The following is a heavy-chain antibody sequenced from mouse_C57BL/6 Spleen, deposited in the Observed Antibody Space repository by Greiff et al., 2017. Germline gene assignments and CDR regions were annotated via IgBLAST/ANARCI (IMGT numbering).Heavy chain of an antibody. Sequence: QVQLQQSGAELARPGASVKLSCKASGYTFTSYGISWVKQRTGQGLEWIGEIYPRSGNTYYNEKFKGKATLTADKSSSTAYMELRSLTSEYSAVYFCARRPITTVVEGYFDVWGTGTTVTVSS. CDR1: GYTFTSYG. CDR3: ARRPITTVVEGYFDV. D-gene: IGHD1-1*01. CDR2: IYPRSGNT. V-gene: IGHV1-81*01. J-gene: IGHJ1*03.